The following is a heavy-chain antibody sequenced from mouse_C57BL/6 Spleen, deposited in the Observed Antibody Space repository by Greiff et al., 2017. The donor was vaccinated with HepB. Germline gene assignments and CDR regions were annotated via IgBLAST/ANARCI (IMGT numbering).Heavy chain of an antibody. CDR2: IDPETGGT. D-gene: IGHD1-2*01. CDR1: GYTFTDYE. Sequence: QVQLQQSGAELVRPGASVTLSCKASGYTFTDYEMHWVKQTPVHGLEWMGAIDPETGGTAYNQKFKGKAILTADTSSSTAYMELRSLTSEDSAVYYCTRGRLLAPHNFDYWGQGTTLTVSS. J-gene: IGHJ2*01. CDR3: TRGRLLAPHNFDY. V-gene: IGHV1-15*01.